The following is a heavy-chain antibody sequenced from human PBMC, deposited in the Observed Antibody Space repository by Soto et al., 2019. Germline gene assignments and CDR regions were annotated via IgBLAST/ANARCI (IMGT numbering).Heavy chain of an antibody. V-gene: IGHV1-69*01. CDR1: GGTFSSYA. J-gene: IGHJ5*02. Sequence: QVQLVQSGAEVKKPGSSVKVSCKASGGTFSSYAISWVRQAPGQGLEWMGGIIPIFGTANYAQKFQGRVTITADESTSTAYMELSSLRSEDTAVYYCVRDVNTEDRFGELSFWFDPWGQGTLVTVSS. CDR3: VRDVNTEDRFGELSFWFDP. D-gene: IGHD3-10*01. CDR2: IIPIFGTA.